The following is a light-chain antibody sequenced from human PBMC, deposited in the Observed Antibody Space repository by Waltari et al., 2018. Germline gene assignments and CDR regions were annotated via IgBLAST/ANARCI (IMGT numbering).Light chain of an antibody. CDR2: LAS. V-gene: IGKV1-39*01. CDR1: QSISTS. CDR3: QQFKSFLIT. Sequence: IEMTQSPSSLSASVGDRVTITCRASQSISTSLNWYQQIPGKAPKLLIYLASTLQSGVPSRFSGSGSGTDFTLTISSLQPEDFATYYCQQFKSFLITFGQGTRLEIK. J-gene: IGKJ5*01.